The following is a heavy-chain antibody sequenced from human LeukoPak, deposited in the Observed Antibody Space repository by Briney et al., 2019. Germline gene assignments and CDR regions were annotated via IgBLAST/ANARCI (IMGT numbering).Heavy chain of an antibody. CDR1: GGSISSSY. D-gene: IGHD4-17*01. CDR3: ARAPHYGANDC. Sequence: SSETLSLTCTVSGGSISSSYWSWIRQPPGKGLEWIGYIYYSGSTNYNPSLKSRVTISVDTSKNQFSLKLGSVTAADTAVYYCARAPHYGANDCWGQGTLVTVSS. CDR2: IYYSGST. J-gene: IGHJ4*02. V-gene: IGHV4-59*01.